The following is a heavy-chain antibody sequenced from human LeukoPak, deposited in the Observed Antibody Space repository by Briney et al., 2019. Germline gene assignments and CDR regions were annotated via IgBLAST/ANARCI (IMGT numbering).Heavy chain of an antibody. CDR3: AKDKGDYGSGTSYGMDV. D-gene: IGHD3-10*01. CDR1: GFTFSDYY. J-gene: IGHJ6*02. CDR2: ISWNSGSI. Sequence: GGSLTLSCEASGFTFSDYYMSWIRQAPGKGLEWVSGISWNSGSIGYADSVKGRFTISRDNAKNSLYLQMNSLRAEDTALYYCAKDKGDYGSGTSYGMDVWGQGTTVTVSS. V-gene: IGHV3-9*01.